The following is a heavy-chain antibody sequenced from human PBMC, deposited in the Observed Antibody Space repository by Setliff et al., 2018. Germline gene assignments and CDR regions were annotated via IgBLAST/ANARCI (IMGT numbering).Heavy chain of an antibody. V-gene: IGHV7-4-1*02. CDR1: GYTFTSYA. J-gene: IGHJ3*02. D-gene: IGHD3-10*01. Sequence: ASVKVSCKASGYTFTSYAMNWVRQATGQGLEWMGGMNPNNGNPTYAQGFTGRFVFSLDTSVSTAYLQISSLKAEDTAVYYCARELTHYYGSGSSLDAFDIWGQGTMVTVSS. CDR2: MNPNNGNP. CDR3: ARELTHYYGSGSSLDAFDI.